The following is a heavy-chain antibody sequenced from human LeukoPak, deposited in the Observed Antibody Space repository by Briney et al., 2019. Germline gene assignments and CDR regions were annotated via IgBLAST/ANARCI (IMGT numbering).Heavy chain of an antibody. Sequence: GESLKISCKASGYSFTSYWIAWVRQMPGKGLEWMGIVYPGDSDTRYSPSFQGQVTISADKSISTAYLQWSSPKATDTAMYYCARLDIVATLALDYWGQGALVTVSS. CDR2: VYPGDSDT. V-gene: IGHV5-51*01. D-gene: IGHD5-12*01. CDR3: ARLDIVATLALDY. CDR1: GYSFTSYW. J-gene: IGHJ4*02.